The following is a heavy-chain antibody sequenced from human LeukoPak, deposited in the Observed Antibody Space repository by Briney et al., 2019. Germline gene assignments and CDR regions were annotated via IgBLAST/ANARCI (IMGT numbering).Heavy chain of an antibody. CDR2: IYYSGST. D-gene: IGHD3-3*01. V-gene: IGHV4-39*07. J-gene: IGHJ3*02. CDR3: ARVETLPGAFDI. CDR1: GGSLSSSNYY. Sequence: PSETLSLTCTVSGGSLSSSNYYWGWIRQPPGKGLEWIGTIYYSGSTYYNPSLKSRVTISVDKSKNQFSLKLSSVTAADTAVYYCARVETLPGAFDIWGQGTMVTVSS.